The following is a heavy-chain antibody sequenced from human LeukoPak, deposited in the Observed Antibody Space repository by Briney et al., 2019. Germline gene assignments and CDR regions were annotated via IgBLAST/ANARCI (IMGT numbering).Heavy chain of an antibody. J-gene: IGHJ6*03. Sequence: PGGSLRLSCVASGFTFNRYWMSWARQAPGKGLELVANIKQDGSEENYVDSVRGRFTISRDNAKNSLYLQVNSLRAEDSALYYCVRDRDSGYDSLYYYYYMDVWGRGTTVTVSS. CDR3: VRDRDSGYDSLYYYYYMDV. CDR1: GFTFNRYW. CDR2: IKQDGSEE. D-gene: IGHD5-12*01. V-gene: IGHV3-7*01.